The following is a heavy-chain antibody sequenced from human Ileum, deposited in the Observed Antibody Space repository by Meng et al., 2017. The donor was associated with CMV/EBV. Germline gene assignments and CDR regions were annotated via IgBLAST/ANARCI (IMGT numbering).Heavy chain of an antibody. D-gene: IGHD1-26*01. J-gene: IGHJ4*02. CDR2: RTRHGWA. CDR3: ARDGSYKLDY. Sequence: LSCAACGFSFRTSWMHWVRQVPGKGLEWVSRRTRHGWADYADSAKGRFTISRDDATSTLYLEMNSLRAEDTAVYYCARDGSYKLDYWGQGTLVTVSS. V-gene: IGHV3-74*01. CDR1: GFSFRTSW.